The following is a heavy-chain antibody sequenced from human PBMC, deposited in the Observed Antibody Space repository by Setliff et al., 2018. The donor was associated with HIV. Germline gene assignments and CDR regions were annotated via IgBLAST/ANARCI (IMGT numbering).Heavy chain of an antibody. CDR1: GGSMNAYY. Sequence: PSETLSLTCSVSGGSMNAYYWSWIRQPAGKRLEWLGRVYTSGSTVYNPSLRSRVTMSVDTSKCQFSLKLNSVAAADTAVYYCARVFPPIRGAPFGTPPGAFDICGQGTMVTVSS. J-gene: IGHJ3*02. D-gene: IGHD2-15*01. V-gene: IGHV4-4*07. CDR3: ARVFPPIRGAPFGTPPGAFDI. CDR2: VYTSGST.